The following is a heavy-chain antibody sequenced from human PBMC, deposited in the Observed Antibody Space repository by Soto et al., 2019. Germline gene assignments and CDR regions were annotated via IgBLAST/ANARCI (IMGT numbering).Heavy chain of an antibody. CDR3: ARDGAYGGAY. V-gene: IGHV1-18*01. J-gene: IGHJ4*02. D-gene: IGHD4-17*01. CDR2: ISAYNGNT. Sequence: QVQLVQSGAEVKKPGAPVKVSCKASGYTFTSYGISWVRQAPGQGLEWMGWISAYNGNTNHARNLQGRVTMTTDTSTGTAYMEFRGLRADDTAVYYCARDGAYGGAYWGQGTLVTVSS. CDR1: GYTFTSYG.